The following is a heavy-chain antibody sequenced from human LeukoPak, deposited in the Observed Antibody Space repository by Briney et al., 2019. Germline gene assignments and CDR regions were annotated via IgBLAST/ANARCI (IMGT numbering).Heavy chain of an antibody. CDR1: GGSFSGYY. V-gene: IGHV4-34*01. J-gene: IGHJ4*02. CDR2: INHSGST. D-gene: IGHD3-3*01. CDR3: ARAGLHSDFWSGYYTGDLFDY. Sequence: PSETLSLTCAVYGGSFSGYYWSWIRQPPGKGLEWIGEINHSGSTNYNPSLKSRVTISVDTSKNQFSLKLSSVTAADTAVYYCARAGLHSDFWSGYYTGDLFDYWGQGTLVTVSS.